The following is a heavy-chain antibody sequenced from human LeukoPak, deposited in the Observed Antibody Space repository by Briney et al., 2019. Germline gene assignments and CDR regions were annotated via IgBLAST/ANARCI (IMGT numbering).Heavy chain of an antibody. CDR3: ARGDNYYDSSGYHS. V-gene: IGHV4-34*01. D-gene: IGHD3-22*01. Sequence: PSETLSLTCAVYGGSFSGYYWSWIRQPPGKGLEWIGGINHSGSTNYNPSLKSRVTISVDTSKNQFSLKLSSVTAADTAVYYCARGDNYYDSSGYHSWGQGTLVTVSS. CDR2: INHSGST. J-gene: IGHJ4*02. CDR1: GGSFSGYY.